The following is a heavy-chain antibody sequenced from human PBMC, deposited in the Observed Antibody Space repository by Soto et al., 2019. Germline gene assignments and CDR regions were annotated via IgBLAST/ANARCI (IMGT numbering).Heavy chain of an antibody. CDR1: GGSVSSSSYY. CDR2: IYYSGST. Sequence: SETLSLTCTVSGGSVSSSSYYWGWVRQPPGKGLEWIGSIYYSGSTYYNPSLKSRVTISVDTSKNQFSLKLSSVTAADTAVYYCARGLSGYDIDAFDIWGQGTMVTVSS. CDR3: ARGLSGYDIDAFDI. D-gene: IGHD5-12*01. V-gene: IGHV4-39*01. J-gene: IGHJ3*02.